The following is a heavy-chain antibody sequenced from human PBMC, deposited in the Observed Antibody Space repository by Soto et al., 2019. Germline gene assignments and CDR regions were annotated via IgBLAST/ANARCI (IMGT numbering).Heavy chain of an antibody. CDR1: WFTFNTPR. D-gene: IGHD1-26*01. CDR2: IYFDGITT. V-gene: IGHV3-74*01. CDR3: ARGGAMGVDY. Sequence: PWGSLKTLFKTPWFTFNTPRVHLVRQAPGKGLVWVSRIYFDGITTNYADSVKGRLTVSRDNAKNTVYLHVNTLRDEDTAVYYCARGGAMGVDYWGQGTLVTVSS. J-gene: IGHJ4*02.